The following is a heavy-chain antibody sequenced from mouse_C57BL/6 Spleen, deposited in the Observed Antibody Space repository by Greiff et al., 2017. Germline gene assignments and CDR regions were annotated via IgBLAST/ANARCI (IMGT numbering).Heavy chain of an antibody. CDR3: VHSNFDD. J-gene: IGHJ3*01. CDR2: IRSKSNNYAT. D-gene: IGHD2-5*01. V-gene: IGHV10-1*01. CDR1: GFSFNTYA. Sequence: DVHLVESGGGLVQPKGSLKLSCAASGFSFNTYAMNWVRQAPGKGLEWVARIRSKSNNYATSYADSVKDRFTISRDDSESMLYLQMNKLKTEDTDMYCGVHSNFDDWGQGTMVTVSA.